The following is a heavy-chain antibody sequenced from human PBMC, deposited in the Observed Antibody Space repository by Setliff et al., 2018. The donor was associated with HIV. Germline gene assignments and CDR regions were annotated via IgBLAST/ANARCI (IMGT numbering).Heavy chain of an antibody. CDR1: GYIFTGYY. V-gene: IGHV1-2*06. D-gene: IGHD6-13*01. CDR2: INPDTGDT. Sequence: GASVKVSCKASGYIFTGYYIHWVRQAPGQGLEWMGRINPDTGDTNYAQKFQGRVTLTRDTSISTAHMELSRLRSADTAVYYCARKGSSSRSQEYYYDFWGQGTLVTVSS. J-gene: IGHJ4*02. CDR3: ARKGSSSRSQEYYYDF.